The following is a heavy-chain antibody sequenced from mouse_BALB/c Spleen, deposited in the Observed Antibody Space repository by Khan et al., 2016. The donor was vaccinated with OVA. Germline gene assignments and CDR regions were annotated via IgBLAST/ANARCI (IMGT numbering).Heavy chain of an antibody. CDR2: ISGDSSTI. CDR1: GFTFSSFG. J-gene: IGHJ2*01. CDR3: TRSYFFGYYFDQ. D-gene: IGHD1-1*01. V-gene: IGHV5-17*02. Sequence: EVELVESGGGLVQPGGSRKLSCVASGFTFSSFGMHWVRQAPEKGLEWVAYISGDSSTIYYTDTVKGRFTISRDNPRNTLFLQMTSLRSEDMAKYYCTRSYFFGYYFDQWGQGTTLTGSS.